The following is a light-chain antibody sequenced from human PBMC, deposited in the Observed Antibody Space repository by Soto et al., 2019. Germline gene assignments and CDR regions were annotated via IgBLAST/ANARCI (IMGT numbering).Light chain of an antibody. Sequence: QSALTQHASVSGSPGQSITISCTGTSSDVGSYNLVSWYQQHPGKAPKLMIYEVSKRPSGVSNRFSGSKSGNTASLTISGLQAEDEADYYCCSYAGSSTHYVFGTGTKLTVL. CDR1: SSDVGSYNL. CDR2: EVS. CDR3: CSYAGSSTHYV. V-gene: IGLV2-23*02. J-gene: IGLJ1*01.